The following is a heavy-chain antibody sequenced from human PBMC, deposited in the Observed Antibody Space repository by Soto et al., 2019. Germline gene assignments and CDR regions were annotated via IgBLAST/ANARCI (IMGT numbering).Heavy chain of an antibody. Sequence: GGSLRLSCAASGFTFSSYAMHWVRQAPGKGLEWVAVISYDGSNKYYADSVKGRFTISRDNSKNTLYLQMNSLRAEDTAVYYCARDGITMIVVVITPYYFDYWGQGTLVTVSS. CDR3: ARDGITMIVVVITPYYFDY. CDR2: ISYDGSNK. J-gene: IGHJ4*02. V-gene: IGHV3-30-3*01. CDR1: GFTFSSYA. D-gene: IGHD3-22*01.